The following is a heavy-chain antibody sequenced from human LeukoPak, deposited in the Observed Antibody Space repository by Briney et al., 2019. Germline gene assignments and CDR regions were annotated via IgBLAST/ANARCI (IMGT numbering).Heavy chain of an antibody. J-gene: IGHJ4*02. CDR3: AHIAVWGSYRPLSHFDY. CDR2: INLYSGGT. V-gene: IGHV1-2*02. D-gene: IGHD3-16*02. Sequence: ASVKVSCKASGYTFTAYYMYWVRQAPGQGLEWMGWINLYSGGTHYAQKFRDRVTMTRDTSISTAYMDLSRLTSDDTAVYYCAHIAVWGSYRPLSHFDYWGQGTLVTVSS. CDR1: GYTFTAYY.